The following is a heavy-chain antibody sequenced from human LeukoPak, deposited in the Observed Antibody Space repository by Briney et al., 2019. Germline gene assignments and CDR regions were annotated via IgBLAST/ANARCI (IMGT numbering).Heavy chain of an antibody. CDR1: GGSFSGYY. D-gene: IGHD3-22*01. J-gene: IGHJ4*02. V-gene: IGHV4-34*01. CDR3: ARVYYDSSGYHFDY. Sequence: KPSETLSLTCAVYGGSFSGYYWSWIRQPPGKGLEWIGEINHSGSTNHNPSLKSRVTISVDTSKNQFSLKLSSVTAADTAVYYCARVYYDSSGYHFDYWGQGTLVNVSS. CDR2: INHSGST.